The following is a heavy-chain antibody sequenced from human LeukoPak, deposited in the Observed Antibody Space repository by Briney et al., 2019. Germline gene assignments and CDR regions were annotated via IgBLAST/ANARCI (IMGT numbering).Heavy chain of an antibody. J-gene: IGHJ4*02. V-gene: IGHV4-30-2*01. CDR1: GGSISSSSYY. CDR2: IYHSGST. Sequence: PSETLSLTCTVSGGSISSSSYYWSWIRQPPGKGLEWIGYIYHSGSTYYNPSLKSRVTISVDRSKNQFSLKLSSVTAADTAVYYCARSRVLGVGAKTDSYDYWGQGTLVTVSS. D-gene: IGHD1-26*01. CDR3: ARSRVLGVGAKTDSYDY.